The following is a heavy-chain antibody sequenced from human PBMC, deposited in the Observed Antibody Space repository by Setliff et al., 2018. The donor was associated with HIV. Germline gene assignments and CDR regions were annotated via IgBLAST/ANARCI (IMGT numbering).Heavy chain of an antibody. CDR2: INHSGST. D-gene: IGHD2-15*01. V-gene: IGHV4-34*01. J-gene: IGHJ4*02. CDR1: GGSFSGYY. CDR3: AREVAVLDY. Sequence: PSETLSLTCAVYGGSFSGYYWSWIRQPPGKGLEWIGEINHSGSTNYNPSLKSRVTISVDTSMDQFSLKLNSVTAADTAVYYCAREVAVLDYWGQGTLVTVSS.